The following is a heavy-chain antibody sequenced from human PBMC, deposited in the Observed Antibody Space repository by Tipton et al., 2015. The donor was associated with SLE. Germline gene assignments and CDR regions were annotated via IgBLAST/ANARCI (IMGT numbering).Heavy chain of an antibody. CDR1: GGTFSSYT. D-gene: IGHD1-26*01. V-gene: IGHV1-69*09. CDR3: ARSGIVGGWFDP. Sequence: QVQLVQSGPEVKKPGSSVKVSCKVSGGTFSSYTISWVRQAPGQGLEWMGRIIPILGIANYAQKFQGRVTITADKSTSTAYMELSSLRSEDTAVYYCARSGIVGGWFDPWGQGTLVTVSS. CDR2: IIPILGIA. J-gene: IGHJ5*02.